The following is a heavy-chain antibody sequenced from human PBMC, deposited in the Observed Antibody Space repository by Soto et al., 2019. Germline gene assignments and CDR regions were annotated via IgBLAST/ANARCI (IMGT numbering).Heavy chain of an antibody. CDR1: GYTFTRYG. J-gene: IGHJ6*02. V-gene: IGHV1-18*01. Sequence: ASVKVSCKTSGYTFTRYGISWVRQAPGQGLEWMGWISGYDGRTNFAQKVQDRVTMTTDTSTSTVYMELRSLSSDDTAVYYCARGGDVPYYYYGMDVWGQGTTVTVSS. CDR2: ISGYDGRT. D-gene: IGHD2-21*02. CDR3: ARGGDVPYYYYGMDV.